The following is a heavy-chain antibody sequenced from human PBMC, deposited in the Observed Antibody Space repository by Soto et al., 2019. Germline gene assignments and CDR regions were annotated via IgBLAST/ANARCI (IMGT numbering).Heavy chain of an antibody. V-gene: IGHV2-5*02. D-gene: IGHD2-21*02. CDR1: GFSLTTGVG. Sequence: ITLDESGPTLVKPTETLTLTCTFSGFSLTTGVGVGWVRQPPGKALEWLALVYWDDDKHYTPSLMSRLTITKDISKGQVVLKITNMDPVDTATYYCATLTADFWGPGPLVTVSS. J-gene: IGHJ1*01. CDR3: ATLTADF. CDR2: VYWDDDK.